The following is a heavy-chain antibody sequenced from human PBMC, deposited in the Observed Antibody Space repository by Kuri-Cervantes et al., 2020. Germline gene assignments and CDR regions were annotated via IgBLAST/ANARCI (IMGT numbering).Heavy chain of an antibody. Sequence: SGPTLVKPTQTLTLTCTFSGFSLSTSGVGVGWIRHPPGKTLEWLAVIYWDDDKRYSPSLKSRLTITKDTSKNQVVLTMTNMDPVDTATYYCAHSLYSGGNSDYYAMDVWGQGATVTVSS. V-gene: IGHV2-5*02. D-gene: IGHD4-23*01. CDR3: AHSLYSGGNSDYYAMDV. CDR1: GFSLSTSGVG. J-gene: IGHJ6*02. CDR2: IYWDDDK.